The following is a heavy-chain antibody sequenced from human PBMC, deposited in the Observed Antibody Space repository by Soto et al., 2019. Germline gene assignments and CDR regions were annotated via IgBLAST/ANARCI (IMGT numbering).Heavy chain of an antibody. CDR3: ARTYVPGIAGFDP. Sequence: GGSRRLSWAASGFTFSKYFMHWVGQVPGEGLVWVSRMSGDGKTISYADSVKGRFTISRDNAKNTLYLQMNSLRVEDTAVYYCARTYVPGIAGFDPWGQGTLVTVSS. V-gene: IGHV3-74*01. D-gene: IGHD1-1*01. CDR1: GFTFSKYF. J-gene: IGHJ5*02. CDR2: MSGDGKTI.